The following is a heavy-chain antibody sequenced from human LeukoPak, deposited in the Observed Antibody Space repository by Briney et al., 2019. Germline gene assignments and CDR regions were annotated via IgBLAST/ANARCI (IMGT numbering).Heavy chain of an antibody. CDR3: ARDRPPYCGGDCYSKWGYYYYYYMDV. J-gene: IGHJ6*03. CDR1: GGTFSSYA. V-gene: IGHV1-69*06. Sequence: SVKVSCKASGGTFSSYAISWVRQAPGQGLEWMGGIIPIFGTANYAQKFQGRVTITADKSTSTAYMELSSLRSEDTAVYYCARDRPPYCGGDCYSKWGYYYYYYMDVWGKGTTVTVSS. D-gene: IGHD2-21*02. CDR2: IIPIFGTA.